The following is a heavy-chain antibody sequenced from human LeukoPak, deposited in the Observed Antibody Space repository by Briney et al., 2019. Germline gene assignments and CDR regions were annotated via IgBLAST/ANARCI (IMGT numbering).Heavy chain of an antibody. Sequence: PGGSLRLSCAASGFTFSSYSMNWVRQAPGKGLEWVSYISSSGSTIYYADSVKGRFTISRDNAKNSLYLQMNSLRAEDTAVYYCAREGSLTSSFDYWGQGTLVTVSS. CDR1: GFTFSSYS. J-gene: IGHJ4*02. CDR2: ISSSGSTI. CDR3: AREGSLTSSFDY. D-gene: IGHD3-10*01. V-gene: IGHV3-48*04.